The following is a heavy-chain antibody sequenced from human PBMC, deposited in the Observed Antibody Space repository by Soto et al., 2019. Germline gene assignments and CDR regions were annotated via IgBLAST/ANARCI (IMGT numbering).Heavy chain of an antibody. CDR1: GFTFSSFA. J-gene: IGHJ4*02. D-gene: IGHD6-19*01. CDR3: AKGPRSTYTSGWRYFEY. V-gene: IGHV3-23*01. CDR2: ISDSGDST. Sequence: GGSLRLSCAASGFTFSSFAMSWVRQAPGKGLEWVSSISDSGDSTYYADSVKGRSTISRDNSKNTLYLQMNSLRAEDTAVYYCAKGPRSTYTSGWRYFEYWGQGTLVTVSS.